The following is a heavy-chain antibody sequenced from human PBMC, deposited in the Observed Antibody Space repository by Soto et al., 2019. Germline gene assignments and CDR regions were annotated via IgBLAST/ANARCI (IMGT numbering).Heavy chain of an antibody. D-gene: IGHD3-22*01. J-gene: IGHJ6*02. V-gene: IGHV3-7*01. CDR2: IKQDGSVK. CDR3: ARDHLEHYYDTSALAYYGMDV. CDR1: GFTFNNYL. Sequence: PGGSLRLSCLASGFTFNNYLMTWVRQAPGKGLDWVAQIKQDGSVKYYVDSVKGRFTISRDNAKNSLYLQMNSLTDEDTAMYYCARDHLEHYYDTSALAYYGMDVWGQGTTVTVSS.